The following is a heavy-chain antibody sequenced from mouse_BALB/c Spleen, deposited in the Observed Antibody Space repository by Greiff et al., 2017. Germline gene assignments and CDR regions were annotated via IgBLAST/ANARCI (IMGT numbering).Heavy chain of an antibody. CDR3: TREGFAY. J-gene: IGHJ3*01. CDR2: IRLKSNNYAT. V-gene: IGHV6-6*02. CDR1: GFTFSNYW. Sequence: DVKLQESGGGLVQPGGSMKLSCVASGFTFSNYWMNWVRQSPEKGLEWVAEIRLKSNNYATHYAESVKGRFTISRDDSKSSVYLQMNNLRAEDTGIYYCTREGFAYWGQGTLVTVSA.